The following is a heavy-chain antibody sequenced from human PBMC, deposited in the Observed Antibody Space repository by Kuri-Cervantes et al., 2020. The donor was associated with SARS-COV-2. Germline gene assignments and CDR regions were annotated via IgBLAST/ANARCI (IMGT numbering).Heavy chain of an antibody. Sequence: SVKVSCKASGGSFSSYAVTWVRQAPGQGLEWMGRIIPLFGTTIYAQKFRGRVTITADKSTNTAYMELSSLRSEDTAVYYCARPYCSSTTCYDGTFDSWGHGTRVTVSS. CDR2: IIPLFGTT. CDR1: GGSFSSYA. D-gene: IGHD2-2*01. CDR3: ARPYCSSTTCYDGTFDS. V-gene: IGHV1-69*06. J-gene: IGHJ4*01.